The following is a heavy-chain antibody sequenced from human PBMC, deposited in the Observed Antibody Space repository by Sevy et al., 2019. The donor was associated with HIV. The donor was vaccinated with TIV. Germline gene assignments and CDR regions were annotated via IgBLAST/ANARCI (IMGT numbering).Heavy chain of an antibody. CDR1: GFTFHDYA. Sequence: GGSLRLSCAASGFTFHDYAMHWVRQAPGKGLEWVSVISWNSGIIDYADSVKGRFTISRDNAKNSLYLQMNSLRAEDSAFYYCAKDIQSGGELVAGPDYWGQGTLVTVSS. CDR2: ISWNSGII. CDR3: AKDIQSGGELVAGPDY. D-gene: IGHD3-10*01. J-gene: IGHJ4*02. V-gene: IGHV3-9*01.